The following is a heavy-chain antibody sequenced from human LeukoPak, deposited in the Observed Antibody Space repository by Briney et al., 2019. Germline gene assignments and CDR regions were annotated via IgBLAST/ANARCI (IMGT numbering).Heavy chain of an antibody. Sequence: SGPTLVKPTQTLTLTCTFSGFSLGTTGVSVGWIRQPPGKALEWLALIYWNDDKRYSPSLKSRLTITRDTSKNQVVLIMTNMDPVDTATYYCEHMTTANWYFDLWGRGTLVTVSS. CDR1: GFSLGTTGVS. CDR3: EHMTTANWYFDL. D-gene: IGHD1-14*01. J-gene: IGHJ2*01. CDR2: IYWNDDK. V-gene: IGHV2-5*01.